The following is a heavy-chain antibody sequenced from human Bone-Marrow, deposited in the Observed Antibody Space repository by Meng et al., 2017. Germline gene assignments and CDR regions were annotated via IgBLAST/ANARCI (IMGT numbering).Heavy chain of an antibody. CDR2: ISFDGSNK. J-gene: IGHJ4*02. CDR1: GITFSSDA. Sequence: VEVWARGGGVVQAVGFLGSSCAASGITFSSDAMHWVGQACGKGLEWVAGISFDGSNKYYEDAVKGRFTISRDNAKNTLYLQMNSLRVKETAVYSGARDGEWLGGTTVWYVDDGWGQGTLVTVSS. CDR3: ARDGEWLGGTTVWYVDDG. V-gene: IGHV3-30*16. D-gene: IGHD3-10*01.